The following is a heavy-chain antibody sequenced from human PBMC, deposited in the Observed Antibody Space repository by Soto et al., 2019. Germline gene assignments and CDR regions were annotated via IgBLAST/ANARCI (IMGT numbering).Heavy chain of an antibody. CDR1: GDSIDTPHYY. D-gene: IGHD3-22*01. Sequence: SETLSLTCTVSGDSIDTPHYYWSWIRQSPGKGLEWIGYIYYSGSTYYNPTLRSRVIISEDTPNNQFSLKLAYLTAADTAVYYCVRGYYYDNSALPPGEWGPGELVT. V-gene: IGHV4-30-4*01. CDR3: VRGYYYDNSALPPGE. J-gene: IGHJ4*01. CDR2: IYYSGST.